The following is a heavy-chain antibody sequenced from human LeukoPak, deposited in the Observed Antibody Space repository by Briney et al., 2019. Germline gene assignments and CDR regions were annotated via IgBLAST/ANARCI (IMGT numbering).Heavy chain of an antibody. Sequence: GGSLRLSCAASIFTFSNAWMSWVRQAPGEGLEWVGRIKSQADGGTTDYATPVKGRFTISRDDSKNTLYLQMNSLRAEDTAVYYCARDVRDYGAFDIWGQGTMVTVSS. V-gene: IGHV3-15*01. J-gene: IGHJ3*02. CDR1: IFTFSNAW. D-gene: IGHD4-17*01. CDR3: ARDVRDYGAFDI. CDR2: IKSQADGGTT.